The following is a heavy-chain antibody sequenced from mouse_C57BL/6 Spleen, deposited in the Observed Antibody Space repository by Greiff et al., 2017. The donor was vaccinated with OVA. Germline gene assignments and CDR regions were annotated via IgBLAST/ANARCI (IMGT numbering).Heavy chain of an antibody. CDR1: GYSFTSYY. D-gene: IGHD2-3*01. V-gene: IGHV1-66*01. Sequence: VQLQQSGPELVKPGASVKISCKASGYSFTSYYIHWVKQRPGQGLEWIGWIYPGSGNTKYNEKFKGKATLTADTSSSTAYMQLSSLTSEDSAVYYCARNDGYYLFAYWGQGTLVTVSA. CDR3: ARNDGYYLFAY. CDR2: IYPGSGNT. J-gene: IGHJ3*01.